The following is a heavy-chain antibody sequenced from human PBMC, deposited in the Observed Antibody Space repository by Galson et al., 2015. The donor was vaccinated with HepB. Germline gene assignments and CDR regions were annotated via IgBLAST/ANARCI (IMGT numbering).Heavy chain of an antibody. CDR2: TYYRSKWYN. Sequence: CAISGDSVSSHSAAWNWIRQSPSRGLEWLGRTYYRSKWYNDYAVSVKSRITISPDTSKNQFSLQLNSVTPEDTAVYYCARDQFPAVAGRFDYWGQGTLVTVSS. CDR1: GDSVSSHSAA. D-gene: IGHD6-19*01. CDR3: ARDQFPAVAGRFDY. J-gene: IGHJ4*02. V-gene: IGHV6-1*01.